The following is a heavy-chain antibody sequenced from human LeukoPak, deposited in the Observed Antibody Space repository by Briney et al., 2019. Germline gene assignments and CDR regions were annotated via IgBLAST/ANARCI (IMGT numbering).Heavy chain of an antibody. CDR1: GXSISNYY. D-gene: IGHD3-22*01. CDR3: AREKYYYDSSAYYQSHFDY. J-gene: IGHJ4*02. Sequence: SETLSLTCTVSGXSISNYYWSWIRQHPGKGQEWIGYIYYSGSTYYNPSLESRVTISVDTSKNQFSLKLTSVTAADTAVYYCAREKYYYDSSAYYQSHFDYWGQGTLVTVSS. CDR2: IYYSGST. V-gene: IGHV4-59*12.